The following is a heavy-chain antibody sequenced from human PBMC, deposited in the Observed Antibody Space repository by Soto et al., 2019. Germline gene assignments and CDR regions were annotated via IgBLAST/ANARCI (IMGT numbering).Heavy chain of an antibody. V-gene: IGHV3-7*01. D-gene: IGHD3-22*01. Sequence: GGSLRLSCAASGFTFSSYWMSWCRQAPGKGLEWVANIKQDGSEKYYVDSVKGRFTISRDNAKNSLYLQMNSLRAEDTAVYYCARAKGSSGYDYYYYYGMDVWGQGTTVTVSS. J-gene: IGHJ6*02. CDR2: IKQDGSEK. CDR1: GFTFSSYW. CDR3: ARAKGSSGYDYYYYYGMDV.